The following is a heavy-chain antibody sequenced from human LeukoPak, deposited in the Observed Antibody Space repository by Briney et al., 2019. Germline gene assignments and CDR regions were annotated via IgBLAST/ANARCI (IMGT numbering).Heavy chain of an antibody. Sequence: GASVTVSCTASGYTFTSYGISWVRQAPGQGLEWMGWISAYNGNTNYAQKLQGRVTMTTDTSTSTPYMELRSLRSDDTAVYYCARDVGDRYFDYWGQGTLVTVSS. CDR3: ARDVGDRYFDY. D-gene: IGHD3-10*01. V-gene: IGHV1-18*01. CDR2: ISAYNGNT. J-gene: IGHJ4*02. CDR1: GYTFTSYG.